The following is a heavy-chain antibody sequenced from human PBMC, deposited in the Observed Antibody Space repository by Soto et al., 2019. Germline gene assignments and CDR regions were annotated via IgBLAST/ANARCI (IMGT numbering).Heavy chain of an antibody. CDR1: EFSFSRYA. D-gene: IGHD4-17*01. CDR3: VKQMTTWTDSFFDF. CDR2: LGPDGRNT. Sequence: GGSLRLSCVASEFSFSRYAMTWVRQAAGKGLQWVAGLGPDGRNTFYGESVRGRFTISRDNSRNTLYLQMSSLRAEDTAVYFCVKQMTTWTDSFFDFWGQGSQVTVSS. J-gene: IGHJ4*02. V-gene: IGHV3-23*01.